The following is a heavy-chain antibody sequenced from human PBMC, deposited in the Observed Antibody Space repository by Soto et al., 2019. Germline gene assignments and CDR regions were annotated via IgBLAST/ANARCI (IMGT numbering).Heavy chain of an antibody. CDR1: GGSISSSSYY. D-gene: IGHD6-19*01. CDR2: IYYSGST. CDR3: ARHGQYSSGWYVTPYYGMDV. J-gene: IGHJ6*02. V-gene: IGHV4-39*01. Sequence: SETLSLTCTVSGGSISSSSYYWGWIRQSPGKGLEWIGSIYYSGSTYYNPSLKSRVTISVDTSKNQFSLKLSSVTAADTAVYYCARHGQYSSGWYVTPYYGMDVWGQGTTVTVSS.